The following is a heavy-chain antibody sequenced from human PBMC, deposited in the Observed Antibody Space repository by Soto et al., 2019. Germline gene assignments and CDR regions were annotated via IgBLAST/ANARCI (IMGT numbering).Heavy chain of an antibody. CDR2: IYYSGST. CDR3: ARAEYCNNGICPWFDP. V-gene: IGHV4-31*03. J-gene: IGHJ5*02. CDR1: GGSISSGGHY. D-gene: IGHD2-8*01. Sequence: LSLTSTVRGGSISSGGHYWSSIRQDPGKGLEWIGYIYYSGSTYYNPSLKSRITLSVDTSKNQISLKLSSVTAADTAVYYCARAEYCNNGICPWFDPWGQGTLVTVSS.